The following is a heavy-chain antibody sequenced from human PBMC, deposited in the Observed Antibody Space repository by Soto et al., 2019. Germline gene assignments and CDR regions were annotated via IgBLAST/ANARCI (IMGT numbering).Heavy chain of an antibody. CDR1: GYSISSGYY. J-gene: IGHJ6*02. CDR2: IYHSGST. CDR3: AREGFTEIQLWQYYYYGMDV. Sequence: SETLSLTCAVSGYSISSGYYWGWIRQPPGKGLEWIGSIYHSGSTYYNPSLKSRVTISVDTTKNQFSLKLSPVTAADTAAYYCAREGFTEIQLWQYYYYGMDVWGQGTTVTVSS. D-gene: IGHD5-18*01. V-gene: IGHV4-38-2*02.